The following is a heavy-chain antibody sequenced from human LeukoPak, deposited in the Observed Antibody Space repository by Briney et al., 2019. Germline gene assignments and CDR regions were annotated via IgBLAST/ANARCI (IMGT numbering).Heavy chain of an antibody. D-gene: IGHD6-13*01. J-gene: IGHJ4*02. CDR1: GGSISSYY. CDR2: IYYSGST. Sequence: TSETLSLTCTVSGGSISSYYWSWIRQPPGKGLEWIGYIYYSGSTNYNPSLKSRVTISVDTSKNQFSLKLSSVTAADTAVYYCARERSYSSPIDYWGQGTLVTVSS. V-gene: IGHV4-59*01. CDR3: ARERSYSSPIDY.